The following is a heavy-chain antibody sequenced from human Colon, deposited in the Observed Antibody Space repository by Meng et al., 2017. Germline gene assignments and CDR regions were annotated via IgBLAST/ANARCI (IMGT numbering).Heavy chain of an antibody. V-gene: IGHV4-30-4*01. J-gene: IGHJ4*02. CDR3: ATKERRDGANWDN. Sequence: QVPLQESGPGLVKPSQSLSLTCPVSGGSIDRGDFYWGWIRQSPGKGLEWIGYIYHSGDTYYNPSLKSRITISMDMSQNQFSLKVHSVTAADTAMYYCATKERRDGANWDNCGQGILVTVSS. CDR1: GGSIDRGDFY. CDR2: IYHSGDT. D-gene: IGHD5-24*01.